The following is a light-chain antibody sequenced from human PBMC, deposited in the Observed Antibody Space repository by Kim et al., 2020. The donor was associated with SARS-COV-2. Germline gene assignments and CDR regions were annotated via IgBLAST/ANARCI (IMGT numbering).Light chain of an antibody. CDR1: QRVSSN. CDR2: GAS. CDR3: QQYNNWPYT. Sequence: SVSPWARATPACTASQRVSSNLAWYQQKPAQAPRLLIYGASTRATGSPARFSGSGSGTEFTLTISSLQSEDFAVYYCQQYNNWPYTFGQGTKLEI. V-gene: IGKV3-15*01. J-gene: IGKJ2*01.